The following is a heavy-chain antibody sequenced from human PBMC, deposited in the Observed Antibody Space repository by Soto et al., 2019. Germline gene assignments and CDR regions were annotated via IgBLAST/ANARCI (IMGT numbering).Heavy chain of an antibody. V-gene: IGHV3-23*01. D-gene: IGHD3-10*01. CDR3: PKDGSFITETNWFDP. Sequence: GSLRLSCAASGFTFSIYAMSCVRQAPGKGLEWVSAISGSGGSTYYADSVKGRFTISRDNSKNTLYLQMNSLRAEDTAVYYCPKDGSFITETNWFDPWGQGTLVTVS. CDR1: GFTFSIYA. J-gene: IGHJ5*02. CDR2: ISGSGGST.